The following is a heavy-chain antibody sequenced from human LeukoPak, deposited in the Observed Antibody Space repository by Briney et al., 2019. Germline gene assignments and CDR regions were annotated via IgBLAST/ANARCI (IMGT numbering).Heavy chain of an antibody. V-gene: IGHV3-23*01. D-gene: IGHD3-3*01. J-gene: IGHJ6*03. CDR3: AKDMTYYDFWSGYPTTHNYYMDV. Sequence: GGSLRLSCAASGFTFSSYAMSWVRQAPGKGLERVSAISGSGGSTYYADSVKGRFTISRDNSKNTLYLQMNSLRAEDTAVYYCAKDMTYYDFWSGYPTTHNYYMDVWGKGTTVTVSS. CDR1: GFTFSSYA. CDR2: ISGSGGST.